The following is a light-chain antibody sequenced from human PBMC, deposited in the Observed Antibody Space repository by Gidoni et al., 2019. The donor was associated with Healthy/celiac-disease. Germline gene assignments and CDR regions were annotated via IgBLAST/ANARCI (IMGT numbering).Light chain of an antibody. CDR2: DAS. CDR3: QQRSNWPPMCS. Sequence: EIVLTPSPATLSLSPGERATLSCRASQSVSSYLAWYQQKPGQAPRLLIYDASTRATGSPARCSSSGAGTEFTITTSSLEPEDDAVYYCQQRSNWPPMCSFGQGTKLEIK. V-gene: IGKV3-11*01. CDR1: QSVSSY. J-gene: IGKJ2*04.